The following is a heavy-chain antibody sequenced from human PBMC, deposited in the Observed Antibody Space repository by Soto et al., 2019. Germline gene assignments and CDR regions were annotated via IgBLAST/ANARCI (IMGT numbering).Heavy chain of an antibody. V-gene: IGHV4-34*01. J-gene: IGHJ5*02. D-gene: IGHD3-10*01. Sequence: SETLSLTCAVYGGSFSGYYWSWIRQPPGKGLEWIGEINHSGSTNYNPSLKSRVTISVDTSKNQFSLKLSSVTAADTAVYYCARKPAPPGNSFDPWGQGTLVTVSS. CDR3: ARKPAPPGNSFDP. CDR2: INHSGST. CDR1: GGSFSGYY.